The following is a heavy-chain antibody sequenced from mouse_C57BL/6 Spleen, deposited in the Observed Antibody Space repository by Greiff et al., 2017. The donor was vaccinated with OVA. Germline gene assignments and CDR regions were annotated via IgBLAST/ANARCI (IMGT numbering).Heavy chain of an antibody. CDR1: GYAFSSSW. J-gene: IGHJ2*01. D-gene: IGHD1-1*01. Sequence: QVQLQQSGPELVKPGASVKISCKASGYAFSSSWMNWVKQRPGKGLEWIGRIYPGDGDTNYNGKFKGKATLTADKSSSTAYMQLSSLTSEDSAVYFCARDYGSSHYFDYWGQGTTLTVSS. CDR3: ARDYGSSHYFDY. CDR2: IYPGDGDT. V-gene: IGHV1-82*01.